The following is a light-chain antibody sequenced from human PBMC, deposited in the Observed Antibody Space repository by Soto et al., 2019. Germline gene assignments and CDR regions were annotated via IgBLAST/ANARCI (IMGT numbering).Light chain of an antibody. Sequence: QSVLTQPASVSGSPGQSITISCTGTSSDVGGYNYVSRYQQHPGKAPKLMIYEVSNRPSGVSHRFSGSKSGNTASLTISGLQAEDEADYYCSSYPSSSTRVFGGGTKLTVL. CDR3: SSYPSSSTRV. CDR1: SSDVGGYNY. J-gene: IGLJ3*02. CDR2: EVS. V-gene: IGLV2-14*01.